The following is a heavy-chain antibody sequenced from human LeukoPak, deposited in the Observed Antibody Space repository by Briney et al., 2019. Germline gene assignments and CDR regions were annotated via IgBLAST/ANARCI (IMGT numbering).Heavy chain of an antibody. CDR1: GGSVSSGSYY. Sequence: SETLSLTCTVSGGSVSSGSYYWSWIRQPPGKGLEWIVYIYYSGSTNYNPSLKSRVTISVDTSKNQFSLKLSSVTAADTAVYYCARDSRWRGGALYAFDIWGQGTMVTVSS. CDR3: ARDSRWRGGALYAFDI. CDR2: IYYSGST. J-gene: IGHJ3*02. D-gene: IGHD4-23*01. V-gene: IGHV4-61*01.